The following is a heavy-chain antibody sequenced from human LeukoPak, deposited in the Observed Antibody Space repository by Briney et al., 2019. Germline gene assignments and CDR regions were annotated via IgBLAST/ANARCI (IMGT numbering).Heavy chain of an antibody. V-gene: IGHV1-8*01. CDR1: GYTFTSYD. CDR3: ARDNSMHERGWWFDP. Sequence: ASVKVSCKASGYTFTSYDINWVRQATGQGLEWMGWMNPNSGNAGYAQKFQGRVTMTRNTSISTAYMELSNLRPEDTAVYYCARDNSMHERGWWFDPWGQGTLVTVSS. CDR2: MNPNSGNA. D-gene: IGHD1-20*01. J-gene: IGHJ5*02.